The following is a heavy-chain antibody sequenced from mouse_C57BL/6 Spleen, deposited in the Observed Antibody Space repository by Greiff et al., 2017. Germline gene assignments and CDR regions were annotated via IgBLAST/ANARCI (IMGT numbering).Heavy chain of an antibody. CDR3: ARSPNYYGSSYGYFDY. Sequence: VQLQQPGAELVMPGASVKLSCKASGYTFTSYWMHWVKQRPGQGLEWIGEIDPSDSYTNYNQKFKGKSTLTVDKSSSTAYMQLSSLTSEDSAVYYCARSPNYYGSSYGYFDYWGQGTTLTVSS. CDR2: IDPSDSYT. D-gene: IGHD1-1*01. J-gene: IGHJ2*01. V-gene: IGHV1-69*01. CDR1: GYTFTSYW.